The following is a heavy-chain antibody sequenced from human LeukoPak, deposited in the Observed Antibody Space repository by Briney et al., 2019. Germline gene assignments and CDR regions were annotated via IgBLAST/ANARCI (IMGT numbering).Heavy chain of an antibody. V-gene: IGHV4-39*07. CDR2: IYYSGST. D-gene: IGHD3-22*01. Sequence: SETLSLTCTVSGGSISGYYWGWIRQPPGKGLEWIGSIYYSGSTYYNPSLKSRVTISVDTSKNQFSLKLSSVTAADTAVYYCAREQTKDSSGYYYGAFDIWGQGTMVTVSS. J-gene: IGHJ3*02. CDR3: AREQTKDSSGYYYGAFDI. CDR1: GGSISGYY.